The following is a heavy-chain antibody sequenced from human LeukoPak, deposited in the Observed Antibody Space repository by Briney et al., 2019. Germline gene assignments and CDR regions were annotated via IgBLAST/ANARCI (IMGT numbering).Heavy chain of an antibody. V-gene: IGHV3-30-3*01. CDR2: IAFDGSNA. CDR3: TRGRYGDYSRSGYYYGMDV. J-gene: IGHJ6*02. D-gene: IGHD4-17*01. CDR1: GFTFSSYA. Sequence: GGSLSLSCVASGFTFSSYAMHWVRQAPGKGLEWVAVIAFDGSNALYADSVKGRFTISRDISKSTLYLEMNSLKAEDSAIYYCTRGRYGDYSRSGYYYGMDVWGQGTTVTVSS.